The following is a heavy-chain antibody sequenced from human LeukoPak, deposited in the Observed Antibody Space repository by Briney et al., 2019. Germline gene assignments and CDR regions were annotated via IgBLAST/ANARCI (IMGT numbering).Heavy chain of an antibody. CDR3: ARTTSAGPNWFDP. CDR2: IKQDGSEK. V-gene: IGHV3-7*01. J-gene: IGHJ5*02. CDR1: GFTVSSNY. Sequence: GGSLRLSCAASGFTVSSNYMSWVRQAPGKGLEWVANIKQDGSEKYYVDSVKGRFTISRDNAKNSLYLQMNSLRAEDTAVYYCARTTSAGPNWFDPWGQGTLVTVSS. D-gene: IGHD6-13*01.